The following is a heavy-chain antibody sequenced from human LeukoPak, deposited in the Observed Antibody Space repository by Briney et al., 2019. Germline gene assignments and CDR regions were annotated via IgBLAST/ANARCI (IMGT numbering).Heavy chain of an antibody. D-gene: IGHD5-24*01. CDR1: GFTFSSYG. CDR3: ARGNKVEMATITDY. Sequence: GRSLRLSCAASGFTFSSYGMHWVRQAPGKGLEWVAVIWYDGSNKYYADSVKGRFTISRDNSKNTLYLQMNSLRAEDTAVYYCARGNKVEMATITDYWGQGTLVTVPS. V-gene: IGHV3-33*01. CDR2: IWYDGSNK. J-gene: IGHJ4*02.